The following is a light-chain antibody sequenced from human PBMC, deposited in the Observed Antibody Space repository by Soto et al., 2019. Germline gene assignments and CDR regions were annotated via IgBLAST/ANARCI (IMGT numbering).Light chain of an antibody. V-gene: IGLV1-44*01. CDR3: AAWDDSLKGWV. Sequence: QSVLTQPPSASGTPGQRVTISCSGSSSNIGSENVNWYQQVPGTAPKLLIYANNQRPSGVPDRFSVSKSGTSASLAIGGLHSEDEADYYCAAWDDSLKGWVFGGGTNLTVL. J-gene: IGLJ3*02. CDR1: SSNIGSEN. CDR2: ANN.